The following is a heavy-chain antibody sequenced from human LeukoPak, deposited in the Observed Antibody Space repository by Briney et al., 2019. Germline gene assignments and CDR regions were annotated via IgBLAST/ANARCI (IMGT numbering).Heavy chain of an antibody. CDR1: GGTFSSYA. CDR3: ASGSLSGFDY. V-gene: IGHV1-69*04. Sequence: SVKVSCKASGGTFSSYAISWVRQAPGQGLEWMGRIIPILGIANYAQKFQGRVTITSDKSTSTAYMELSSLRSEDTAVYYCASGSLSGFDYWGQGTLVTVSS. D-gene: IGHD1-14*01. J-gene: IGHJ4*02. CDR2: IIPILGIA.